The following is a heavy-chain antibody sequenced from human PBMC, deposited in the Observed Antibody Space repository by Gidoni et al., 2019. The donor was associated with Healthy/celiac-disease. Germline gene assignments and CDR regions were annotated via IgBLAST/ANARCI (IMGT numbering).Heavy chain of an antibody. J-gene: IGHJ6*02. CDR2: INPSGGST. CDR1: GYTFTSYY. Sequence: QVQLVQSVAEVKKPGASVKVSCKASGYTFTSYYMHWVRQAPGQGLEWMGIINPSGGSTSYAQKFQGRVTMTRDTSTSTVYMELSSLRSEDTAVYYCARGPIVVVAYYYYGMDVWGQGTTVTVSS. CDR3: ARGPIVVVAYYYYGMDV. D-gene: IGHD3-22*01. V-gene: IGHV1-46*03.